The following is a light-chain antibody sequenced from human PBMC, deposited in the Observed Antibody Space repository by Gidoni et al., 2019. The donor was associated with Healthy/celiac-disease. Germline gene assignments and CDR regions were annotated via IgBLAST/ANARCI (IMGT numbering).Light chain of an antibody. CDR3: QQSYSTPSP. Sequence: DIKMAQSPSSLSASVGDRVTITCRASQSISSYLNWYQQKPGKAPKLLIHAASSLQSGVPSRFSGSGSGTDFTLTISSLQPEDFATYYCQQSYSTPSPFGPGTKVDIK. CDR2: AAS. V-gene: IGKV1-39*01. J-gene: IGKJ3*01. CDR1: QSISSY.